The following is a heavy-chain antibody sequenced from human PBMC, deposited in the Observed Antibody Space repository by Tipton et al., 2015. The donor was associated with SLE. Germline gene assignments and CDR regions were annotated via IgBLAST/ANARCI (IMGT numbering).Heavy chain of an antibody. CDR3: ARLLLLNRGYYFDY. J-gene: IGHJ4*01. CDR2: IWYDGSNK. D-gene: IGHD2-15*01. Sequence: SLRLSCAASGFTFSSHGIHWVRQAPGKGLEWVAVIWYDGSNKYYADSVKGRFTISRDNSKNTLYLQMNSLRAEDTAVYYCARLLLLNRGYYFDYWGHGTLVTVSS. V-gene: IGHV3-33*01. CDR1: GFTFSSHG.